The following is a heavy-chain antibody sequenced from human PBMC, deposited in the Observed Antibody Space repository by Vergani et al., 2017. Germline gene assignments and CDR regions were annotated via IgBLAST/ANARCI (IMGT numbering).Heavy chain of an antibody. CDR2: IYYSRST. D-gene: IGHD2-21*02. CDR3: ARQYSGGDCSRPDYYYYGMDV. V-gene: IGHV4-39*01. Sequence: QLQLQESGPGLVKPSETLSLTCTVSGGSISSSSYYWGWIRQPPGKGLEWIGTIYYSRSTYYNPSLKSRVTISVDTSKNQFSLKLSSVTAADTAVYYCARQYSGGDCSRPDYYYYGMDVWGQGTTVTVSS. J-gene: IGHJ6*02. CDR1: GGSISSSSYY.